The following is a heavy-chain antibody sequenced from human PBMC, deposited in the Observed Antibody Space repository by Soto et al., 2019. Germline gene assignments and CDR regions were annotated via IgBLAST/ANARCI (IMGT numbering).Heavy chain of an antibody. CDR1: GFTFSNYG. D-gene: IGHD1-26*01. Sequence: EVQLLESGGGLVQPGGSLRLSCAASGFTFSNYGMSWVRQAPGKGLEWVSALPEIGTNTYYADSVKGRFTISRDNSKNTLSLQINNLRAGDTAVYNCAKKSGVGATWYFDYWGQGTLVTVSS. J-gene: IGHJ4*02. CDR2: LPEIGTNT. CDR3: AKKSGVGATWYFDY. V-gene: IGHV3-23*01.